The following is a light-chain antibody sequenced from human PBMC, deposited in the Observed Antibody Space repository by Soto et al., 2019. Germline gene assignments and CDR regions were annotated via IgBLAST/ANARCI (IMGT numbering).Light chain of an antibody. CDR2: GAS. J-gene: IGKJ5*01. V-gene: IGKV3-20*01. CDR3: QQSGSSPIT. CDR1: QSVSSSH. Sequence: EIVLTQSPGTMSLSPGERATLSCRASQSVSSSHLAWYQQKPGQAPRLLIYGASNRATGIPDSFSGSGSGTDFTLTISRLEPEDFAVYYCQQSGSSPITFGQGTRLEIK.